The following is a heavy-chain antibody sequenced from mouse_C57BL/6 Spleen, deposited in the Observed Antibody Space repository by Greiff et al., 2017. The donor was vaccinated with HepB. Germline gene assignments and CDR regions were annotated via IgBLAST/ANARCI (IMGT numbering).Heavy chain of an antibody. CDR3: ARLLTSLWYIDV. CDR2: IDPSDSET. V-gene: IGHV1-52*01. J-gene: IGHJ1*03. Sequence: VQLQQPGAELVRPGSSVKLSCKASGYTFTSYWLHWVKQRPIQGLEWIGNIDPSDSETHYNQKFKDKATVTVDKSSSTAYMQLSSQTSEVSAFYRCARLLTSLWYIDVWGTGTSVTVSS. CDR1: GYTFTSYW. D-gene: IGHD1-1*01.